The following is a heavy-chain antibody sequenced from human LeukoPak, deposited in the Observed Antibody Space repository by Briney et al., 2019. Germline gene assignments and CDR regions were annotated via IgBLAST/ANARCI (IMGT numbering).Heavy chain of an antibody. Sequence: GGSLRLSCVASGFPFTSYWMTWVRQAPGKGLEWVANIKQDGSKKSYVDSVKGRFTISRDNAKNSLYLQMNSLRAEDTAIYYCTRVGYIDEGIDYWGQGTLVTVSS. CDR3: TRVGYIDEGIDY. D-gene: IGHD5-24*01. CDR1: GFPFTSYW. V-gene: IGHV3-7*04. J-gene: IGHJ4*02. CDR2: IKQDGSKK.